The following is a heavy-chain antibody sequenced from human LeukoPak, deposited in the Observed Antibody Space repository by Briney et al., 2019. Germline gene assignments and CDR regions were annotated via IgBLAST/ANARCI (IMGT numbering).Heavy chain of an antibody. D-gene: IGHD3-22*01. CDR2: MPYSGST. CDR1: GGSFSGYY. CDR3: ARHSYYYTSSGYYDWYFDL. J-gene: IGHJ2*01. Sequence: SETLSLTCAVYGGSFSGYYWGWIRQPPGKGLEWIGSMPYSGSTYYNPSLKSRVTLSVETSKSQFSLNVTSVTAADTAVYYCARHSYYYTSSGYYDWYFDLWGHGTLVTVSS. V-gene: IGHV4-39*01.